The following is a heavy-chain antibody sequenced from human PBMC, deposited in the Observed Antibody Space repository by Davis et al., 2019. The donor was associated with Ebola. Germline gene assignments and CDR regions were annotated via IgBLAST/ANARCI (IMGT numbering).Heavy chain of an antibody. CDR3: ARDRVAVAGMY. CDR1: GFTFSSYS. D-gene: IGHD6-19*01. Sequence: GSLRLSCAASGFTFSSYSMNWVRQAPGKGLEWVSSISSSSNYIYYADSVKGRFTISRDNAKNSLYLQMNSLRAEDTAVYYCARDRVAVAGMYWGQGTLVTVSS. V-gene: IGHV3-21*01. CDR2: ISSSSNYI. J-gene: IGHJ4*02.